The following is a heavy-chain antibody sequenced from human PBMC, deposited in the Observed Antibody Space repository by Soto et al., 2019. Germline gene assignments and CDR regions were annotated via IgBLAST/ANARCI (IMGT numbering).Heavy chain of an antibody. Sequence: APVKGSCKASWYTFAGLYMHWVRHAPGQGPERMGGINPNSGGTNYAQKLQGWVTMTRDPSISTAYMELSRLRSDDTAVYYCARDLHYYDSSGYYSSDAFDIWGQGTMVTVSS. D-gene: IGHD3-22*01. CDR1: WYTFAGLY. CDR3: ARDLHYYDSSGYYSSDAFDI. V-gene: IGHV1-2*04. J-gene: IGHJ3*02. CDR2: INPNSGGT.